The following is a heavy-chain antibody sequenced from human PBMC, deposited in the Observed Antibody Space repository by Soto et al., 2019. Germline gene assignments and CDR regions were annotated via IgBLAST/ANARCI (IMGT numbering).Heavy chain of an antibody. V-gene: IGHV4-31*03. CDR1: GDPLSYGGYS. CDR2: VYHTGAT. Sequence: QVQLQESGPGLVEPSQTLSLVCSVSGDPLSYGGYSWSWVRQSPGKALEWIGFVYHTGATYYHPSLESRVTMAVDMSKNEVSLKLTSVTAADTATYYCAREGHSSWEWLDPWGQGILVTVSS. D-gene: IGHD1-26*01. CDR3: AREGHSSWEWLDP. J-gene: IGHJ5*02.